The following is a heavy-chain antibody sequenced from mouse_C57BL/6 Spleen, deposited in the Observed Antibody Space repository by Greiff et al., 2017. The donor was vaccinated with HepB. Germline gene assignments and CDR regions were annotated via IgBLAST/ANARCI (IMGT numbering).Heavy chain of an antibody. J-gene: IGHJ3*01. CDR3: ARTYDYGSRAPFAY. V-gene: IGHV1-26*01. CDR1: GYTFTDYY. Sequence: EVQLQQSGPELVKPGASVKISCKASGYTFTDYYMNWVKQSHGKSLEWIGDINPNNGGTSYNQKFKGKATLTVDKSSSTAYMELRSLTSEDSAVYYCARTYDYGSRAPFAYWGQGTLVTVSA. D-gene: IGHD1-1*01. CDR2: INPNNGGT.